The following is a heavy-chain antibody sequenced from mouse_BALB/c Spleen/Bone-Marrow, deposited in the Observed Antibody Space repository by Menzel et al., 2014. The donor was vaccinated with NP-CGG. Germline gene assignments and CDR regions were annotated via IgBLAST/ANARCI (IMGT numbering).Heavy chain of an antibody. Sequence: EVMLVESGGGLVKPGGSLKLSCAASGFTFSNYGMSWVRQTPGKRLQWVATISGGGSYTFYPDSVKGRFAVSRDNAKNNLYQKLNILMSEDRAFYSCPRHGSFLRTKVSFYYWVQGTLVTVSP. CDR3: PRHGSFLRTKVSFYY. J-gene: IGHJ3*01. D-gene: IGHD1-2*01. V-gene: IGHV5-9-2*01. CDR2: ISGGGSYT. CDR1: GFTFSNYG.